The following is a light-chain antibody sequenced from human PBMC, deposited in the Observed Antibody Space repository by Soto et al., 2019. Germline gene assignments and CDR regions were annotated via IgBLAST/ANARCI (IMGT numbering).Light chain of an antibody. V-gene: IGKV3-11*01. Sequence: KVVRHSPATLSLSNGESGTRSCRASQSVSTYLAWYQQKPGQAPRLLIYDASNRATGIPARFSGSGSGTDFTLTVSSLEPEDFAVYYCEQRINWPTFGQGGRLEIK. J-gene: IGKJ5*01. CDR1: QSVSTY. CDR2: DAS. CDR3: EQRINWPT.